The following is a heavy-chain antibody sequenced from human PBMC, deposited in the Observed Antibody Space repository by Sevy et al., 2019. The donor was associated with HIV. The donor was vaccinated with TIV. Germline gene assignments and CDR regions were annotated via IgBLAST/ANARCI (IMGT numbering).Heavy chain of an antibody. CDR1: GFTFSDHY. CDR2: TRNKADGYAT. V-gene: IGHV3-72*01. J-gene: IGHJ4*02. D-gene: IGHD6-13*01. Sequence: GGSLRLSCVASGFTFSDHYMEWVRQAPGKGLEWVGRTRNKADGYATEYAASVKGRFTISRDDSKNSLYVQMNSLKTEDTAVYDCATHAGIAAAGRVFDYWGQGTLVTVSS. CDR3: ATHAGIAAAGRVFDY.